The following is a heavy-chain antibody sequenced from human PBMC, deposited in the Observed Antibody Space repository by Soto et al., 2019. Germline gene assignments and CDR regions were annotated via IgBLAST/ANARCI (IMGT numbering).Heavy chain of an antibody. Sequence: LRLSCAASGFTVSNNYMSWVRQAPGKGLEWVSVIYSGGGTYYADSVKGRFTISRDNSKNTLYLQMNSLRAEDTAVYYCARYGDYLYYFDYWGQGTLVTVSS. CDR3: ARYGDYLYYFDY. V-gene: IGHV3-53*01. CDR1: GFTVSNNY. J-gene: IGHJ4*02. D-gene: IGHD4-17*01. CDR2: IYSGGGT.